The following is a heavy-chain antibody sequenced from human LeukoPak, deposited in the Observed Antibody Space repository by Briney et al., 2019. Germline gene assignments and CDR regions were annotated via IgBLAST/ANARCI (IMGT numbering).Heavy chain of an antibody. CDR2: ISSSGSTI. V-gene: IGHV3-48*03. CDR3: ARDEWELLNYYYYYYMDV. CDR1: GFTFSSYE. Sequence: GGSLRLSCAASGFTFSSYEMNWVRQAPGKGLEWVSHISSSGSTIYYADSVKGRFTISRDNAKNSLYLQMNSLRAEDTAVYYCARDEWELLNYYYYYYMDVWGKGTTVTVSS. D-gene: IGHD1-26*01. J-gene: IGHJ6*03.